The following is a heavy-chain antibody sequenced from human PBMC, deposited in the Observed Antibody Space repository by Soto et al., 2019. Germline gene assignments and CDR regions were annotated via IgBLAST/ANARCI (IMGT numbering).Heavy chain of an antibody. CDR3: AKGDDYYDSSGYYYYYYYGMDV. V-gene: IGHV3-23*01. J-gene: IGHJ6*02. D-gene: IGHD3-22*01. Sequence: GGSLRLSCAASGFTFSSYAMSWVRQAPGKGLEWVSAISGSGGSTYYADSVKGRFTISRDNSKNTLYLQMNSLRAEDTAVYYCAKGDDYYDSSGYYYYYYYGMDVWGQGTTVTVSS. CDR1: GFTFSSYA. CDR2: ISGSGGST.